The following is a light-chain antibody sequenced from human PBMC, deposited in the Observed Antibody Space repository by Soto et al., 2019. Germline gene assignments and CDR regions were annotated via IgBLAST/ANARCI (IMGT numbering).Light chain of an antibody. CDR2: DAS. V-gene: IGKV3-11*01. CDR1: QSVSSY. CDR3: KQRSNWPGT. J-gene: IGKJ1*01. Sequence: EIVLTQSPATLSLSPGERATLSCRASQSVSSYLAWYQQKPGQAPRLLIYDASNRATGIPARFSGSGSGTDFTLTISSLEPEDFAVYYCKQRSNWPGTFGQGTKVDI.